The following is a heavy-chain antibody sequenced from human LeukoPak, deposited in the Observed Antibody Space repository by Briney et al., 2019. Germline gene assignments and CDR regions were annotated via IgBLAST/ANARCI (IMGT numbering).Heavy chain of an antibody. V-gene: IGHV3-21*01. CDR2: CSSSSSHI. CDR3: ARGVAAARYDAFDI. D-gene: IGHD6-13*01. J-gene: IGHJ3*02. CDR1: GFTFSSYA. Sequence: PGGSLRLSCAASGFTFSSYAMSWVRQAPGKGLEWVSPCSSSSSHICYADSVKGRFTISRDNAKNSLYLQMSSLRAEDTAVYYCARGVAAARYDAFDIWGQGTMVTVSS.